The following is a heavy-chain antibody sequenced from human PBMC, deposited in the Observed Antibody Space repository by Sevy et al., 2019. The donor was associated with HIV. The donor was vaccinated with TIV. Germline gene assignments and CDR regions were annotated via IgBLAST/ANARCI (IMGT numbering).Heavy chain of an antibody. J-gene: IGHJ4*02. D-gene: IGHD3-16*01. CDR2: IKGDGSDK. CDR3: AHETFGRFES. CDR1: GFTFSANW. Sequence: GGSLRLSCAASGFTFSANWMNWVRQAPGKGLEGVANIKGDGSDKHYVDSVEGRFPISRDNAKNLLYLQMNSLRDEDTAVYYCAHETFGRFESWGQGSLVTVSS. V-gene: IGHV3-7*01.